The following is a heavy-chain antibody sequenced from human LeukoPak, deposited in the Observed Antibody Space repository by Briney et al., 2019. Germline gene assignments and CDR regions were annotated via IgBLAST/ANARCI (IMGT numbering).Heavy chain of an antibody. J-gene: IGHJ6*02. CDR3: ARVADTAMVERVPYYYYGMDV. CDR2: ISSSSSYI. V-gene: IGHV3-21*01. D-gene: IGHD5-18*01. CDR1: GFTFSSYS. Sequence: GGSLRLSCAASGFTFSSYSMNWVRQAPGKGLEWVSSISSSSSYIYYADSVKGRFTISRDNAKNSLYLQMNSLRAEDTAVYYCARVADTAMVERVPYYYYGMDVWGQGTLVTVSS.